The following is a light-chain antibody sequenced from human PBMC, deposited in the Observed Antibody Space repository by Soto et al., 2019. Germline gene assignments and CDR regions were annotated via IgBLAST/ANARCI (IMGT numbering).Light chain of an antibody. Sequence: IPLTQSPSSLSASVGDRVTITCRASQGIRSFLAWYQQKPGKAPKLLIYGASTLHSGVPSRFSGSGSGTDFTLTIGSLQPEEFATYYCQQLKSFPIPFGPGTKVDIK. V-gene: IGKV1-9*01. CDR3: QQLKSFPIP. J-gene: IGKJ3*01. CDR2: GAS. CDR1: QGIRSF.